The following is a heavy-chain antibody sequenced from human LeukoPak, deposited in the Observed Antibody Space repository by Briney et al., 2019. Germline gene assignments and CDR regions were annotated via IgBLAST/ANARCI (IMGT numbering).Heavy chain of an antibody. J-gene: IGHJ5*02. D-gene: IGHD5-24*01. CDR3: ARDGAGIESWVELDP. CDR2: IWADGTT. V-gene: IGHV3-66*02. CDR1: GFSVSNHY. Sequence: PGGSLRLSCAASGFSVSNHYMAWVRQAPGRRLEWVSFIWADGTTFYTDSVRGRFTVSRDQFKNTLYLQMSSLRPDGTALYYCARDGAGIESWVELDPWGQGTQVTVSA.